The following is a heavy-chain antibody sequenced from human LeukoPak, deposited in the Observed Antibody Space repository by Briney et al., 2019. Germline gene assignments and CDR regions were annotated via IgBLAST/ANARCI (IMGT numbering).Heavy chain of an antibody. D-gene: IGHD6-6*01. J-gene: IGHJ3*02. Sequence: PSETLSLTCAVYGGSFSGYYWSWIRQHPGKGLEWIGYIYYSGSTYYNPSLKSRVTISVDTSKNQFSLKLSSVTAADTAVYYCARGYSSSSMSAFDIWGQGTMVTVSS. V-gene: IGHV4-31*11. CDR1: GGSFSGYY. CDR2: IYYSGST. CDR3: ARGYSSSSMSAFDI.